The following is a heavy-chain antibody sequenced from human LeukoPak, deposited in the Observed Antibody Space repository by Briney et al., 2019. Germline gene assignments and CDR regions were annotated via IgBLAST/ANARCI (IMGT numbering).Heavy chain of an antibody. Sequence: SETLSLTCAVYGGPFSGYYWSWIRQPPGKGLEWIGEINHSGSTNYNPSLKSRVTISVDTSKNQFSLKLSSVTAADTAVYYCARGQGTVTTRLGYFDLWGRGTLVTVSS. CDR3: ARGQGTVTTRLGYFDL. CDR1: GGPFSGYY. D-gene: IGHD4-17*01. CDR2: INHSGST. V-gene: IGHV4-34*01. J-gene: IGHJ2*01.